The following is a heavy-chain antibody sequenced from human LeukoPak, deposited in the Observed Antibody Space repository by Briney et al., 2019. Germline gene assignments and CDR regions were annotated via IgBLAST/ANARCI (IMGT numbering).Heavy chain of an antibody. Sequence: ASVKDSCKASRYTSTSYGICCVRQAPGQGRERMGWISAYNGNTNYSQKLQSRVTMTTDTSPSTAYMQLRSLRSDDTAVYYCASSSSSDYYYYYYMDVWGKGTTVTVSS. J-gene: IGHJ6*03. D-gene: IGHD6-6*01. CDR3: ASSSSSDYYYYYYMDV. V-gene: IGHV1-18*01. CDR2: ISAYNGNT. CDR1: RYTSTSYG.